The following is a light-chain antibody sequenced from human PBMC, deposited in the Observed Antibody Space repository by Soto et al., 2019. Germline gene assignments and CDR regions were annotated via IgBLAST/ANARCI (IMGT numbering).Light chain of an antibody. CDR3: QQYETWPPRFT. J-gene: IGKJ3*01. V-gene: IGKV3-15*01. Sequence: EIVLTQIPATLSASPGERVTLSCRASQSVSSNLAWYQQKPGQAPRLLIYGASSRAAGIPARFSASEFATDFTLTISSLQSEDFAVYYCQQYETWPPRFTFGPGTKVDIK. CDR2: GAS. CDR1: QSVSSN.